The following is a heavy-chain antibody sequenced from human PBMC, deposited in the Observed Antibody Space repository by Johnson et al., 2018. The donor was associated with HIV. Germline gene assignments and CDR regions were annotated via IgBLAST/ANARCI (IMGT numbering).Heavy chain of an antibody. Sequence: VQLLESGGGLVQPGGTLRLSCVVSGFTFRNYWMEWVRQSPGKGLVWVSRISTDGGRTTYADSVKDRFTISRDNAKNTLYLEMSGLRADDTAVYYCVRDDYSFHIWGRGTLVTVSS. CDR1: GFTFRNYW. CDR2: ISTDGGRT. V-gene: IGHV3-74*01. J-gene: IGHJ3*02. CDR3: VRDDYSFHI. D-gene: IGHD4/OR15-4a*01.